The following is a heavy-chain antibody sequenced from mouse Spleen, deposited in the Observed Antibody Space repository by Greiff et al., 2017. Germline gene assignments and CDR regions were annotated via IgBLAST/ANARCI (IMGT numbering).Heavy chain of an antibody. CDR3: ARGEVRRIAY. Sequence: VQLQQPGAELVRPGTSVKLSCKASGYTFTSYWMHWVKQRPGQGLEWIGVIDPSDSYTNYNQKFKGKATLTVDTSSSTAYMQLSSLTSEDSAVYYCARGEVRRIAYWGQGTLVTVSA. J-gene: IGHJ3*01. CDR2: IDPSDSYT. V-gene: IGHV1-59*01. D-gene: IGHD2-14*01. CDR1: GYTFTSYW.